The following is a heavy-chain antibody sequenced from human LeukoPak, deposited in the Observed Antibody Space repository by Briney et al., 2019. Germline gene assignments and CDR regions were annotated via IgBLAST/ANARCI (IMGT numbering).Heavy chain of an antibody. J-gene: IGHJ4*02. CDR2: ISGSGGST. D-gene: IGHD3-22*01. Sequence: GGSLRLSCAASGFTFSSYGMSWVRQAPGKGLEWVSAISGSGGSTYYADSVKGRFTISRDNSKNTLYLQMNSLRAEDTAVYYCAKDPKTYYYDSSGYGYWGQGTLVTVSS. CDR1: GFTFSSYG. CDR3: AKDPKTYYYDSSGYGY. V-gene: IGHV3-23*01.